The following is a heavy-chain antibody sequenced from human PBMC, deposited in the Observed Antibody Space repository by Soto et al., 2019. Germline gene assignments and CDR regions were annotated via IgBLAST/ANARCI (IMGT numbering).Heavy chain of an antibody. CDR1: GYTFTSYG. Sequence: AASVKVSCKASGYTFTSYGISWVRQAPGQGLEWMGWISANNGNTNYAQKLQGRVTMTTDTSTSTAYMELRSLRSDDTAVYYCARVRVIVVVPAAPTGYYFDYRGEGLPVTV. D-gene: IGHD2-2*01. J-gene: IGHJ4*02. V-gene: IGHV1-18*01. CDR2: ISANNGNT. CDR3: ARVRVIVVVPAAPTGYYFDY.